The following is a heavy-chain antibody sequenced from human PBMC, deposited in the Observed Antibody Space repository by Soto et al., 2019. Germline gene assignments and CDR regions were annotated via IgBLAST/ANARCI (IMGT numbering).Heavy chain of an antibody. CDR3: ARDGDSRFPSFFFDY. D-gene: IGHD2-21*01. J-gene: IGHJ4*02. CDR2: INPNSGGT. V-gene: IGHV1-2*02. CDR1: GXTFAGYY. Sequence: ASVKVSCKASGXTFAGYYMHWVRQAPGQGLEWMGWINPNSGGTNYAQKFQGRVTMTRDTSISTACMELSRLISEDTAVYYCARDGDSRFPSFFFDYWGQGTLVTVSS.